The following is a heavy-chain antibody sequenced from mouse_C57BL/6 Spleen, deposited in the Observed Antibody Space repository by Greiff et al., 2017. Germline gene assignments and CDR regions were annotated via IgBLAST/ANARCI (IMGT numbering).Heavy chain of an antibody. V-gene: IGHV5-9*01. CDR1: GFTFSSYT. CDR3: ARPGFDV. Sequence: EVKLMESGGGLVKPGGSLKLSCAASGFTFSSYTMSWVRQTPEQRLEWVATISGGGGNTYYPESVKGRFTISRDNAKNTLYLQMSSLRSEDTALYYCARPGFDVWGTGTTVTVSS. CDR2: ISGGGGNT. J-gene: IGHJ1*03.